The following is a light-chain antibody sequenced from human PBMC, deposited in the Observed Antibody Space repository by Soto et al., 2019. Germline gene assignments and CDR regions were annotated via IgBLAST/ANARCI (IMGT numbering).Light chain of an antibody. J-gene: IGLJ2*01. CDR2: EVT. Sequence: QSALTQPASASGSPGQSITISCTGTSSDVGGYKYVSWYQHHPGKAPKLVIYEVTQRPSGVPNRFSGSKSGNTASLTVSGLQAEDEADYYCSSYRGSSNVVFGGGTKLTVL. CDR3: SSYRGSSNVV. V-gene: IGLV2-8*01. CDR1: SSDVGGYKY.